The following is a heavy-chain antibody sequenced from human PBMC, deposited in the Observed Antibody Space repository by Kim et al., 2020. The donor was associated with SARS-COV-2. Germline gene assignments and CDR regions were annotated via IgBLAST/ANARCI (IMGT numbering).Heavy chain of an antibody. J-gene: IGHJ5*02. Sequence: PSLKSRVTISVDTSKNQFSLKLSSVTAADTAVYYCARHQAAAGDNWFDPWGQGTLVTVSS. CDR3: ARHQAAAGDNWFDP. D-gene: IGHD6-13*01. V-gene: IGHV4-39*01.